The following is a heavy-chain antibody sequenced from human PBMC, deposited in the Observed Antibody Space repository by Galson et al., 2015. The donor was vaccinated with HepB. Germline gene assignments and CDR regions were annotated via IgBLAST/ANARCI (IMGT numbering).Heavy chain of an antibody. Sequence: SVKVSCKASGGTFSSYTISWVRQAPGQGLEWMGRIIPILGIANYARKFQGRVTITADKSTSTAYMELSSLRSEDTAVYYCARVDNLVIGYSYGPNPAGYYGMDVWGQGTTVTVSS. D-gene: IGHD5-18*01. J-gene: IGHJ6*02. CDR1: GGTFSSYT. CDR3: ARVDNLVIGYSYGPNPAGYYGMDV. V-gene: IGHV1-69*02. CDR2: IIPILGIA.